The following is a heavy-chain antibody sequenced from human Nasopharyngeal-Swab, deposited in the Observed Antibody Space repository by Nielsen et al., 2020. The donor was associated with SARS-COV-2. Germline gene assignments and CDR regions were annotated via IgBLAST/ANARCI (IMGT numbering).Heavy chain of an antibody. J-gene: IGHJ6*04. V-gene: IGHV3-15*01. CDR1: GFTFSNAW. D-gene: IGHD6-13*01. CDR2: IKSKTDGGTT. CDR3: TSHTKQQLAPLV. Sequence: GGSLRLSCAASGFTFSNAWMSWVRQAPGKGLEWVGRIKSKTDGGTTDYAAPVKGRFTISRDDSKNTVYLQMNRLETEDSAVYYCTSHTKQQLAPLVWGRGTTVTVSS.